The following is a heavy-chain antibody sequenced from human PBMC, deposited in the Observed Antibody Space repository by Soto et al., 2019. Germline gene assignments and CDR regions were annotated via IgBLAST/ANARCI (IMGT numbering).Heavy chain of an antibody. V-gene: IGHV1-69*13. CDR3: AREASYGDYPQSDY. J-gene: IGHJ4*02. CDR2: IIPIFGTA. D-gene: IGHD4-17*01. CDR1: GGTFSSYA. Sequence: GASVKVSCKASGGTFSSYAISWVRQAPGQGLEWMGGIIPIFGTANYAQKFQGRVTITADESTSTAYMELSSLRSEDTAVYYCAREASYGDYPQSDYWGQGTLVTVSS.